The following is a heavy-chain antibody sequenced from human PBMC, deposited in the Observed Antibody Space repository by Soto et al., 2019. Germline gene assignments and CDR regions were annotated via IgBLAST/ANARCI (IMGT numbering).Heavy chain of an antibody. CDR2: INPNSGNT. CDR1: GYTFTSYD. CDR3: ATVSIVGWINGGYDY. V-gene: IGHV1-8*01. Sequence: ASVKVSCKASGYTFTSYDINWVRQATGQGLEWMGWINPNSGNTGYVQKLQGRVTMTTDTSTSTAYMELRSLRSDDTAVYYCATVSIVGWINGGYDYWGQGTLVTVSS. J-gene: IGHJ4*02. D-gene: IGHD1-26*01.